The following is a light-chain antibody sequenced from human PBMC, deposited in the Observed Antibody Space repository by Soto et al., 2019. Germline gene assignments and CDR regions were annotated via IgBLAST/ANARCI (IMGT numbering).Light chain of an antibody. CDR3: QQRGSWTPRLT. CDR1: QSVSSY. J-gene: IGKJ3*01. CDR2: DAS. Sequence: EIVLTQSPVTLSLSPGERATLSCRASQSVSSYLAWYQQKPGQPPRLLIYDASNRATGIPARFSGSGSGTDFTLTISRLEPDDLAVYYSQQRGSWTPRLTFGPGNKVDF. V-gene: IGKV3-11*01.